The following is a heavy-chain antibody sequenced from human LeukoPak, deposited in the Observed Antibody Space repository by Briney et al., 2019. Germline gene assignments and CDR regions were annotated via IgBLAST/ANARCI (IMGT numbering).Heavy chain of an antibody. Sequence: PGGSLRLSCAASGFTFSSYAMSWVRQAPGKGLEWVSAISGSGGSTYYADSVKGRFTISRDNSKNTLYLQMNSLRAEDTAVYYCATSSSSWYSYDFDYWGQGTLVTVSS. CDR2: ISGSGGST. CDR1: GFTFSSYA. V-gene: IGHV3-23*01. J-gene: IGHJ4*02. D-gene: IGHD6-13*01. CDR3: ATSSSSWYSYDFDY.